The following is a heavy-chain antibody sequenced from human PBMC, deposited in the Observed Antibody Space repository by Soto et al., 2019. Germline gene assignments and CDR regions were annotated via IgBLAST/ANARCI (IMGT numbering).Heavy chain of an antibody. Sequence: REYLRLSCAASGFTFSSYSMNLFRQAPGKGLEWVSSISSSSSYIYYADSVKGRFTISRDNAKNSLYLQMNSLRAEDTAVYYCASDLLVIHGYYDSSTVCWGPGPLRTVSS. D-gene: IGHD3-22*01. V-gene: IGHV3-21*01. CDR2: ISSSSSYI. CDR3: ASDLLVIHGYYDSSTVC. J-gene: IGHJ1*01. CDR1: GFTFSSYS.